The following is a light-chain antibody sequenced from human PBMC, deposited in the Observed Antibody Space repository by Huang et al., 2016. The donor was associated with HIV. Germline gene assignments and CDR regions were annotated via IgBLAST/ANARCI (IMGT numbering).Light chain of an antibody. CDR2: HAS. Sequence: GDRVTITCQAIQDINNYLNWYQQKPVKAPKLLIYHASSLETGVPSRFSGSGSGTNFTVTISSLQPDDFATYYCQQYSNLPITFGQGTRLEIK. J-gene: IGKJ5*01. CDR3: QQYSNLPIT. CDR1: QDINNY. V-gene: IGKV1-33*01.